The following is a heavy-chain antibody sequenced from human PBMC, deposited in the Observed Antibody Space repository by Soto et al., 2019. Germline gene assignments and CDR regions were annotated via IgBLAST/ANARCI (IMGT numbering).Heavy chain of an antibody. CDR1: GFSFSDYA. V-gene: IGHV3-64*01. CDR3: ARVRCSGGSCNHNSYYMDV. D-gene: IGHD2-15*01. Sequence: DVQLVESGGGLVQPGGSLRLSCVASGFSFSDYAMHWVRQAPGKGLEYVSAISYNGGSTYYANSVKGRFTISRDNSKNTLYLQMGSLRAEDMAVYYCARVRCSGGSCNHNSYYMDVWGKGTTVTVSS. CDR2: ISYNGGST. J-gene: IGHJ6*03.